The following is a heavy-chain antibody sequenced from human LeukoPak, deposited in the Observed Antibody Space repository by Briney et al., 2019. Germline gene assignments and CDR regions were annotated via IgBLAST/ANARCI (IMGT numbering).Heavy chain of an antibody. D-gene: IGHD6-19*01. J-gene: IGHJ4*02. CDR3: ARDIQTVAGSSSNFHY. CDR1: GFTFDDNG. CDR2: ISSSSSTI. V-gene: IGHV3-48*01. Sequence: GGSLRLSCAASGFTFDDNGMSWVRQAPGKGLEWVSYISSSSSTIYYADSVKGRFTISRDNAKNSLYLQMNSLRAEDTAVYYCARDIQTVAGSSSNFHYWGQGTLVTVSS.